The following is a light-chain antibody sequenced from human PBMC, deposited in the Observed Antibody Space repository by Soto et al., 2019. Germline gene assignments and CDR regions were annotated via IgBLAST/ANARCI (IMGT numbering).Light chain of an antibody. Sequence: ELVLTQSPRTLSLSPGESATLSCTASQSVRSKSLAWYQQKPGQAPRHLMFGASGRATGTPPRFSGRGSGTDFALTISRLEPEDFTVYYCQQYGTSPLTFGGGTKVDI. V-gene: IGKV3-20*01. J-gene: IGKJ4*01. CDR2: GAS. CDR3: QQYGTSPLT. CDR1: QSVRSKS.